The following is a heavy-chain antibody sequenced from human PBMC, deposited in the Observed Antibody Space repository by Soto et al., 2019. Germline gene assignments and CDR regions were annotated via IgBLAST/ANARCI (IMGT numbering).Heavy chain of an antibody. CDR3: ARHKGYCSSTSCYGMDV. CDR2: IYPGDSDS. D-gene: IGHD2-15*01. V-gene: IGHV5-51*01. J-gene: IGHJ6*02. CDR1: GYTFTTYW. Sequence: GESLKISCEGSGYTFTTYWVAWVRQMPGKGLEWVGSIYPGDSDSRYNPSVQGQVTISADRSISTAYLQWNSLKASDTAMYFCARHKGYCSSTSCYGMDVWGQGATVTVSS.